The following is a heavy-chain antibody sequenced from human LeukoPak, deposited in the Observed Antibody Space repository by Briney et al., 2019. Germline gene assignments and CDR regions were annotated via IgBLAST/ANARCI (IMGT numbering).Heavy chain of an antibody. J-gene: IGHJ4*02. CDR3: AKDSYYDSRGQIDY. CDR2: ISYDGSNK. CDR1: GFTFSSYG. Sequence: PGGSLRLSCAASGFTFSSYGMHWVRQAPGKGLEWVAVISYDGSNKYYADSVKGRFTISRDNSKNTLYLQMNSLRAEDTAVYYCAKDSYYDSRGQIDYWGQGTLVTVSS. D-gene: IGHD3-22*01. V-gene: IGHV3-30*18.